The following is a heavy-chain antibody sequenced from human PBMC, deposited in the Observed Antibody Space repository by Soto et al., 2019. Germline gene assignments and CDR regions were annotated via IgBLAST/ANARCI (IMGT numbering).Heavy chain of an antibody. V-gene: IGHV4-30-4*01. J-gene: IGHJ4*02. CDR2: IYHNGNT. CDR1: GGSISSGDYY. Sequence: KSSETLSLTCTVSGGSISSGDYYWSWIRQPPGKGLEWIGYIYHNGNTYYNPSLKSRITFSVDMSKKQFSLNLSSVTAADTAVYYCARASGDYSSASAFDYWGQGTLVTVSS. CDR3: ARASGDYSSASAFDY. D-gene: IGHD6-19*01.